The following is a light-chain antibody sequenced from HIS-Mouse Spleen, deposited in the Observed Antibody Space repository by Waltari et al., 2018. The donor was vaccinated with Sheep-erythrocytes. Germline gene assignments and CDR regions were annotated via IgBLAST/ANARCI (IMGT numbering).Light chain of an antibody. CDR1: SSDVGGYNH. CDR3: CSYAGSYNHV. J-gene: IGLJ1*01. V-gene: IGLV2-11*01. Sequence: QSALTQPRSVSGSPGLSVTISCTGTSSDVGGYNHVYWYQQHPGKAPKLMIYDVSKRPSGVPDRFSGSKSGNTASLTISGLQAEDEADYYCCSYAGSYNHVFATGTKVTVL. CDR2: DVS.